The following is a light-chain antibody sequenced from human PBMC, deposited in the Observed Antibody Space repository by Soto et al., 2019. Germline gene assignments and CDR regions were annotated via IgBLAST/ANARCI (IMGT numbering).Light chain of an antibody. Sequence: QSVLTQPASVSGSPGQSITISCTGTSSDIGSYNLVSWYQQHPGKAPKLMIYEGTKRPSGVSNRFSGSKSGNTASLTISGLQTEDEADYFCCSYVGSYYVFGTGTQLTVL. V-gene: IGLV2-23*01. CDR3: CSYVGSYYV. CDR1: SSDIGSYNL. J-gene: IGLJ1*01. CDR2: EGT.